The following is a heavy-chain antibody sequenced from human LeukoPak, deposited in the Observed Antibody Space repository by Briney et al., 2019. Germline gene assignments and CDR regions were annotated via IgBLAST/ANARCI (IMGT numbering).Heavy chain of an antibody. Sequence: PAGSLRLSCAASGFTFSSYGMHWVRQAPGKGLEWVAVIWYDGSNKYYADSVKGRFTISRDNSKNTLYLQMNSLRAEDTAVYYCAKEHSGYDLGYFDYWGQGTLVTVSS. CDR3: AKEHSGYDLGYFDY. CDR1: GFTFSSYG. V-gene: IGHV3-33*06. CDR2: IWYDGSNK. D-gene: IGHD5-12*01. J-gene: IGHJ4*02.